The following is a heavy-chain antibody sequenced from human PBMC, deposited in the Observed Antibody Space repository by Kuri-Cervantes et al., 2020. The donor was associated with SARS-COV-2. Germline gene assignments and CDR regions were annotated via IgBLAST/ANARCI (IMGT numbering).Heavy chain of an antibody. D-gene: IGHD3-16*01. CDR2: IYYSGST. V-gene: IGHV4-39*01. CDR3: ARHEGEPYYFDY. Sequence: SETLSLTWTVSGCSISSSRYYWGRLRHPPGKGLEWIGSIYYSGSTYYKSSLKIRVTISVDTSKIQFSLKLSSVTAADTAVYYCARHEGEPYYFDYWGQGTLVTVSS. J-gene: IGHJ4*02. CDR1: GCSISSSRYY.